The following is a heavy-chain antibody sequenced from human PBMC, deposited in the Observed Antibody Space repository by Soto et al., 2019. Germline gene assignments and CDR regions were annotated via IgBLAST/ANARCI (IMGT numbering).Heavy chain of an antibody. J-gene: IGHJ4*02. D-gene: IGHD2-21*01. V-gene: IGHV4-4*07. CDR2: IYNSGLI. CDR3: ARGPLCGEECYFAF. CDR1: GDSISRHY. Sequence: PSETLSLTCSVFGDSISRHYWSWIQQPAGKGLEYIGRIYNSGLINYNPSLESRVSMSVDPSKNQISLKLTSATAADTAIYYCARGPLCGEECYFAFWGQGTLVTVS.